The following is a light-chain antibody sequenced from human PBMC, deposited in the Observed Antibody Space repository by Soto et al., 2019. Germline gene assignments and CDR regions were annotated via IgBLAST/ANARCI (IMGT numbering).Light chain of an antibody. CDR3: LQYGSSPHT. CDR2: GTS. Sequence: EILLAQSPGTLSLSPGERATLSCGASQSVSSNYLAWYQQKPGQAPRLLIFGTSNRASGIPDRFSGSGSGTDFTLTISRLEPEDFAVYYCLQYGSSPHTFGQGTKVEIK. CDR1: QSVSSNY. J-gene: IGKJ2*01. V-gene: IGKV3-20*01.